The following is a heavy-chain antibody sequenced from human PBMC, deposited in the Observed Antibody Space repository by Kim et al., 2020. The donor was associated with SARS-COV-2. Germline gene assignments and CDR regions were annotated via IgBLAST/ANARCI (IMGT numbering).Heavy chain of an antibody. CDR3: AKDGVATIRPRYYFDY. Sequence: GGSLRLSCAASGFTFSSYGMHWVRQTPDKGLEWVAVISYDGTNRYYADSLKDRFTISRDNSKNTLYLQMNSLRAEDTAMYYCAKDGVATIRPRYYFDYWGQGTLVTVSS. J-gene: IGHJ4*02. V-gene: IGHV3-30*18. CDR1: GFTFSSYG. CDR2: ISYDGTNR. D-gene: IGHD5-12*01.